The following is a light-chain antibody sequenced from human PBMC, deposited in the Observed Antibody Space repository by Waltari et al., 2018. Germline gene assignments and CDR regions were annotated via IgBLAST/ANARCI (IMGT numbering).Light chain of an antibody. CDR2: AAS. Sequence: DIQMTQSPSSLSASVGDRVTITCRASQSITIYLNWYQQKLGKVPKLLIYAASSLQSGVPSRFSGSGSGTDFTLTISSLQPEDFATYYCQHSYSPPWTFGQGTKVEIK. J-gene: IGKJ1*01. CDR3: QHSYSPPWT. V-gene: IGKV1-39*01. CDR1: QSITIY.